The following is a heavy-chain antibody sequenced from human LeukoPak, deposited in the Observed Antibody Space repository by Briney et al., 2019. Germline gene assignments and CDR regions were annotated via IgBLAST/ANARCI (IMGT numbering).Heavy chain of an antibody. D-gene: IGHD2-2*01. CDR2: ISHDGSNK. J-gene: IGHJ4*02. CDR3: ARDPIVVVPDAMYYFDY. CDR1: GFTFSHYT. V-gene: IGHV3-30-3*01. Sequence: GGSLRLSCVASGFTFSHYTMHWVRQAPGKGLEWVAVISHDGSNKYYADSVKGRFTISRDNSKNTLYLQMNSLRAEDTAVYYCARDPIVVVPDAMYYFDYWGQGTLVTVSS.